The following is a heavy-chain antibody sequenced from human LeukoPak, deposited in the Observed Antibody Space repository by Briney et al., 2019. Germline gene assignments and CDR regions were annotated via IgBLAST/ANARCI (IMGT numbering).Heavy chain of an antibody. D-gene: IGHD3-9*01. V-gene: IGHV1-18*01. CDR2: ISAYNGNT. CDR1: GYTFTSYG. Sequence: ASVKVSCKASGYTFTSYGISWVRQAPGQGLEWMGWISAYNGNTNYAQKLQGRVTMTTDTYTSTAYMELRSLRSGDTAVYYCARDGRYFALFDYWGQGTLVTVSS. CDR3: ARDGRYFALFDY. J-gene: IGHJ4*02.